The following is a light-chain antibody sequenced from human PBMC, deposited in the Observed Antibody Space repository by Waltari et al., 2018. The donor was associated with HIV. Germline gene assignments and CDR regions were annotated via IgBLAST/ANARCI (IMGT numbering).Light chain of an antibody. CDR1: QRVSSSY. CDR2: GAS. Sequence: EIVLTQSPGTLSSSPGERATLSCSASQRVSSSYLAWYQQKPGQAPRLLIYGASSRATGIPDRFSGSGSGTDFTLTISRLEPEDFAVYYCQQYGSSPPWTFGQGTKVEIK. J-gene: IGKJ1*01. CDR3: QQYGSSPPWT. V-gene: IGKV3-20*01.